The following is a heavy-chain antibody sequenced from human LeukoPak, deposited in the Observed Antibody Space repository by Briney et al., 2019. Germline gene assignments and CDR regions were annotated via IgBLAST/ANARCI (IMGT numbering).Heavy chain of an antibody. D-gene: IGHD5/OR15-5a*01. V-gene: IGHV3-7*01. CDR3: ARVRVSEDGFEY. CDR1: GFTYSSYW. J-gene: IGHJ4*02. Sequence: PGGSLRPSCAASGFTYSSYWMSWVRQAPGKGLEWVANINQDGSETYYVDSVRGRFTISRVNAKNSLYLQMNSLRAEDTAVYYCARVRVSEDGFEYWGQGTLVTVSS. CDR2: INQDGSET.